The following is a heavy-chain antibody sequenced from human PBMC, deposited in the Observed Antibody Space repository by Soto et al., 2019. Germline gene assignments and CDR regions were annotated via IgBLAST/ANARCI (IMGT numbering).Heavy chain of an antibody. CDR1: GDSLSSGGSY. V-gene: IGHV4-31*04. CDR2: IYYIWRT. Sequence: QVRLQESGPGLVRPSQTLSLTCTVSGDSLSSGGSYCSSIRQLPGKAMEWIGFIYYIWRTFYYPSLMRGVTMSADAYKKQISLKLSSVTAADTAVYYCAKTKTPHVRNGMDVWGQGTKVTVSS. D-gene: IGHD2-8*01. J-gene: IGHJ6*02. CDR3: AKTKTPHVRNGMDV.